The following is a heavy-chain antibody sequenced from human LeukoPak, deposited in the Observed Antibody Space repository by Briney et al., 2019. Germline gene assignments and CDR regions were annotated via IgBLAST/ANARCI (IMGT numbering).Heavy chain of an antibody. Sequence: SQTLSLTCAISGDSVSSKTAAWYWIRQSPSRGLEWLGRTYYRSKWNYQYADSMRSRITIKVDTSKNQFSLQLNSVTPEDTALYYCARDPSDDQGLDYWGQGTLVTVSS. CDR3: ARDPSDDQGLDY. V-gene: IGHV6-1*01. D-gene: IGHD3-3*01. J-gene: IGHJ4*02. CDR1: GDSVSSKTAA. CDR2: TYYRSKWNY.